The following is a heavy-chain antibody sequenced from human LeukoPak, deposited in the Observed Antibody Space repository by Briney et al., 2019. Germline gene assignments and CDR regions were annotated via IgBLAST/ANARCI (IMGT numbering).Heavy chain of an antibody. D-gene: IGHD6-19*01. CDR2: IIPIFGTA. J-gene: IGHJ4*02. CDR1: GGTFSSYA. CDR3: ARDIAVAGIDY. V-gene: IGHV1-69*05. Sequence: GSLVKVSCKASGGTFSSYAISWVRQAPGQGLEWMGRIIPIFGTANYAQKFQGRVTITTDESTSTAYMELSSLRSEDTAVYYCARDIAVAGIDYWGQGTLVTVSS.